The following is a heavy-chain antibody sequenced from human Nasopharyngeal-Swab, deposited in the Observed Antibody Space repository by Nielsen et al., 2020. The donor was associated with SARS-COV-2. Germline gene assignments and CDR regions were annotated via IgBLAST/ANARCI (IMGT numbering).Heavy chain of an antibody. V-gene: IGHV3-30*18. CDR3: AKDIARGGYYVDY. J-gene: IGHJ4*02. CDR2: ISYDGSNK. Sequence: WIRQPPGKGLEWVAVISYDGSNKYYADSVKGRFTISRDNSKNTLYLQMNSLRAEDTAVYYCAKDIARGGYYVDYWGQGTLVTVSS. D-gene: IGHD3-3*01.